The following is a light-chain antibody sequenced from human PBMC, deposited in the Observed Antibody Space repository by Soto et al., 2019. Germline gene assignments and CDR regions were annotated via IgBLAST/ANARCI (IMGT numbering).Light chain of an antibody. V-gene: IGLV2-14*01. CDR1: SSDVGAYNY. CDR3: TSYTRRSTYV. J-gene: IGLJ1*01. Sequence: QSALTQPASVSASPGQSITISCTGTSSDVGAYNYVSWYQQHPGKAPKLMIYEVTNRPSGVSNRFSGSKSGNTASLTISGLQAEDEADYYCTSYTRRSTYVFGTGTKLTVL. CDR2: EVT.